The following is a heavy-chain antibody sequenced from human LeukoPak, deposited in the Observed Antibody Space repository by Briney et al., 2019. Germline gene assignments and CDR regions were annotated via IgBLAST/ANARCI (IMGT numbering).Heavy chain of an antibody. Sequence: GGSLRLSCAASGFTFSDYAMTWVRQIPGKGLEWVSVISGGGDNTDYAGSMKGRFTISRDNSKNTLYLQMNSLRAEDTALYYCAKMGCTGTGCYANYWGQGTLVTVSS. CDR3: AKMGCTGTGCYANY. V-gene: IGHV3-23*01. J-gene: IGHJ4*02. D-gene: IGHD2-2*01. CDR2: ISGGGDNT. CDR1: GFTFSDYA.